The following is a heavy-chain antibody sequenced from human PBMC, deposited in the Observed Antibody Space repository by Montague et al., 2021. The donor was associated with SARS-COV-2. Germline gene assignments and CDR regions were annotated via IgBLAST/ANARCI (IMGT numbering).Heavy chain of an antibody. CDR1: GGSISSSSYY. D-gene: IGHD3-22*01. CDR3: ASPTYYYDSSGSDAFDI. CDR2: IYYSGST. J-gene: IGHJ3*02. V-gene: IGHV4-39*01. Sequence: SETLSLTCTVSGGSISSSSYYWGWIRQPPGKGLEWIGSIYYSGSTYYYPSLKSRVTISVDTSKNQFSLKLSSVTAADTAVYYCASPTYYYDSSGSDAFDIWGQGTMVPVSS.